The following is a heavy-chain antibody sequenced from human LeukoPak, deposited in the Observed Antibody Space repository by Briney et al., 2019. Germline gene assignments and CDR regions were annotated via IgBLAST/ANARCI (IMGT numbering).Heavy chain of an antibody. V-gene: IGHV4-30-2*01. CDR3: ASVYYYDSSGFFDY. CDR2: IYHSGST. D-gene: IGHD3-22*01. J-gene: IGHJ4*02. CDR1: GGSISSGGYS. Sequence: SSETLSLTCAVSGGSISSGGYSWSWIRQPPGKGLEWIGYIYHSGSTYYNPSLKSRVTISVGRSKNQFSLKLSSVTAADTAVYYCASVYYYDSSGFFDYWGQGTLVTVSS.